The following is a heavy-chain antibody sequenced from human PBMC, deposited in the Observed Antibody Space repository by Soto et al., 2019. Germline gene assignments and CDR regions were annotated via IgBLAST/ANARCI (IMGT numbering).Heavy chain of an antibody. J-gene: IGHJ6*02. CDR2: ISGSGGST. CDR3: AKDFEVSYDNYYYYYGMDV. CDR1: GFTFSSYA. Sequence: GGSLRLSCAASGFTFSSYAMSWARQAPGKGLEWVSAISGSGGSTYYADSVKGRFTISRDNSKNTLYLQMISLRAEDTAVYYCAKDFEVSYDNYYYYYGMDVWGQGTTVTVSS. D-gene: IGHD5-12*01. V-gene: IGHV3-23*01.